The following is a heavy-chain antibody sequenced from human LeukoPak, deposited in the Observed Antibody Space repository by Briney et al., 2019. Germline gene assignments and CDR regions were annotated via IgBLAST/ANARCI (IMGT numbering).Heavy chain of an antibody. Sequence: ASVKVSCKASGYTFTSYGISWVRQAPGQGLEWMGWISAYNGNTNYAQKLQGRVTMTTDTSTSTAYMELRSLRSDDTAVYYCASHPLPPYYYDSSGSHFDYWGQGTLVTVSS. V-gene: IGHV1-18*01. CDR3: ASHPLPPYYYDSSGSHFDY. J-gene: IGHJ4*02. CDR1: GYTFTSYG. D-gene: IGHD3-22*01. CDR2: ISAYNGNT.